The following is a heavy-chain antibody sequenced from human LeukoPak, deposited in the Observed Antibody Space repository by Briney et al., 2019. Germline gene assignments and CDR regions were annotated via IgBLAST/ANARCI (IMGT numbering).Heavy chain of an antibody. Sequence: SETLSLTCAVSGGSISSYYWSWIRQPAGKGLEWIGRIYTSGSTNYNPSLKSRVTMSVDTSKSQFSLKLSSVTAADTAVYYCARDAGYCSSTSCYKVFDYWGQGTLVTVSS. D-gene: IGHD2-2*01. CDR1: GGSISSYY. CDR2: IYTSGST. V-gene: IGHV4-4*07. J-gene: IGHJ4*02. CDR3: ARDAGYCSSTSCYKVFDY.